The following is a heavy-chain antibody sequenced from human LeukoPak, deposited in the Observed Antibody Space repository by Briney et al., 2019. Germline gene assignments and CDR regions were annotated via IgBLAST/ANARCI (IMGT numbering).Heavy chain of an antibody. Sequence: SGGSLRLSCAASELTFSSYAMSWVRQAPGKGLEWVSAISGSGGSTYYADSVKGRFTISRDNSKNTLYLQMNRLRAEDTAVYYCSKDLYSSSSQYYFDYWGQGTLVTVSS. D-gene: IGHD6-6*01. CDR3: SKDLYSSSSQYYFDY. J-gene: IGHJ4*02. CDR2: ISGSGGST. V-gene: IGHV3-23*01. CDR1: ELTFSSYA.